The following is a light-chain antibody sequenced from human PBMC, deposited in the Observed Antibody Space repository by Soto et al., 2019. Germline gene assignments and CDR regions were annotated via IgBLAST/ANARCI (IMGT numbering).Light chain of an antibody. CDR2: DAS. CDR3: QQYNSYPWK. V-gene: IGKV1-9*01. J-gene: IGKJ1*01. CDR1: LGISNY. Sequence: DIQLTHSQSFLSAFVLYRVNITCRASLGISNYLAWYQQKPGKAPKLLIYDASSLESGVPSTFSGSASGTEFTLTISSLQPDDFATYYCQQYNSYPWKFGQGTKVDIK.